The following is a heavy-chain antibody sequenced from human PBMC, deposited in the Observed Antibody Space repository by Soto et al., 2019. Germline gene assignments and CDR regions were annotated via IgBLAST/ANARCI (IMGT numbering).Heavy chain of an antibody. V-gene: IGHV1-69*01. J-gene: IGHJ6*02. Sequence: QVQLVQSGAEVKKPGSSVKVSCKASGGTFGSYAISWVRQAPGQGLEWMGGIIPIPGTANYAQKFQGRVTIAADEFTSTADNALSSLRSEDKTLYYCARSQGSSTSLEIYYYYYYGMDVWGQGTTVTVSS. CDR1: GGTFGSYA. CDR3: ARSQGSSTSLEIYYYYYYGMDV. D-gene: IGHD2-2*01. CDR2: IIPIPGTA.